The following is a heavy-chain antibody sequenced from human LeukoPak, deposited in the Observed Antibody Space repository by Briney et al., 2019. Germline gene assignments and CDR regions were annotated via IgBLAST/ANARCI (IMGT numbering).Heavy chain of an antibody. Sequence: PGGSLRLSCVASGFTFSISSMSWVRQAPGKGLEWVSYISSSSSSIYDADSVRGRFTISRDNAKNSLYLHMNSLRAEDTAVYYCAGSILTGYPNFDYWGQGTLVTVSS. CDR1: GFTFSISS. D-gene: IGHD3-9*01. J-gene: IGHJ4*02. V-gene: IGHV3-48*04. CDR2: ISSSSSSI. CDR3: AGSILTGYPNFDY.